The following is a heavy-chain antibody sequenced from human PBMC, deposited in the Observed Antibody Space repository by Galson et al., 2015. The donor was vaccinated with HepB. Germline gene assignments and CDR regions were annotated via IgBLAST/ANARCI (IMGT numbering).Heavy chain of an antibody. V-gene: IGHV3-48*04. J-gene: IGHJ4*02. CDR1: GFTLSIYS. CDR3: AKSHGSWYEVIDY. CDR2: ISSSSSTI. Sequence: SLRLSCAASGFTLSIYSMNWVRQAPGKGLEWVSYISSSSSTIYYADSVKGRFTISRDNAKNSLYLRMNGLRAEDTAVYYCAKSHGSWYEVIDYWGQGALVTVSS. D-gene: IGHD6-13*01.